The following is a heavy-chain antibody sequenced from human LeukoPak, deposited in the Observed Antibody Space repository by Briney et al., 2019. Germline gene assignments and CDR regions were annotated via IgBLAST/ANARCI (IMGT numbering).Heavy chain of an antibody. CDR1: GGSISSYY. CDR2: IYYSGST. D-gene: IGHD3-22*01. V-gene: IGHV4-59*01. J-gene: IGHJ4*02. CDR3: ARRLRYYYDSSGQGYYFDY. Sequence: SETLSLTCTVSGGSISSYYWSWIRQPPGKGLEWIGYIYYSGSTNYNPSLKSRVTISVDTSKNQFSLKLSSVTAADTAVYYCARRLRYYYDSSGQGYYFDYWGQGTLVTVSS.